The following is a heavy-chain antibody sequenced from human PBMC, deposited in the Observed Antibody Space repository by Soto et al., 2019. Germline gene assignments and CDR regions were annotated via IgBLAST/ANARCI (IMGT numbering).Heavy chain of an antibody. CDR1: GYTFTSYG. CDR2: ISAYNGNT. V-gene: IGHV1-18*01. CDR3: ARHAGSGYDWGMGSWGEDYGMDV. D-gene: IGHD5-12*01. Sequence: QVQLVQSGAEVKKPGASVKVSCKASGYTFTSYGISWVRQAPGQGLEGMGWISAYNGNTNYAKKIQGRVTMTTDTSTSTAYMELRSLRSDDTAVYYCARHAGSGYDWGMGSWGEDYGMDVWGQGTTVTVSS. J-gene: IGHJ6*02.